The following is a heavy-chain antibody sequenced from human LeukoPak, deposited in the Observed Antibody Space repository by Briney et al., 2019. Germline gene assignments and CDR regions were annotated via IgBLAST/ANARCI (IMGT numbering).Heavy chain of an antibody. D-gene: IGHD6-13*01. Sequence: GGSLRLSCAASAFTFSSYAMHWVRQAPGKGLEWVAVISYDGSNKYYADSVKGRFTISRDNSKNTLYLQMNSLRAEDTAVYYCARALVRGWFDPWGQGTLVTVSS. CDR3: ARALVRGWFDP. CDR1: AFTFSSYA. J-gene: IGHJ5*02. V-gene: IGHV3-30-3*01. CDR2: ISYDGSNK.